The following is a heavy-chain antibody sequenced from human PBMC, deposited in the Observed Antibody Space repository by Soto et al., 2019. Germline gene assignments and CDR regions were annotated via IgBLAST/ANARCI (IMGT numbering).Heavy chain of an antibody. Sequence: SETLSLTCTVSGGSISSYYWSWIRQPPGKGLEWIGYIYYSGSTNYNPSLKSRVTISVDTSKNQFSLKLSSVTAADTAVYYCARAAGIAAAGPKPRHLDYWGQGTLVTVSS. CDR3: ARAAGIAAAGPKPRHLDY. CDR2: IYYSGST. V-gene: IGHV4-59*01. D-gene: IGHD6-13*01. J-gene: IGHJ4*02. CDR1: GGSISSYY.